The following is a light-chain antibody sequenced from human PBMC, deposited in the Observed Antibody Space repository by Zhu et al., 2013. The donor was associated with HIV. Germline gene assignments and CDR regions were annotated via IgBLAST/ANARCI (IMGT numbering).Light chain of an antibody. CDR1: QRLSSNF. Sequence: VLTQSPGTLSLSPGERATLSCRASQRLSSNFLAWYQFKPGQAPRLLIYGASSRAPGIPDRFSGSGSGTDFTLTISRLEPEDFAVYYCQQYGGSPRTFGQGTNLAIK. V-gene: IGKV3-20*01. J-gene: IGKJ2*02. CDR3: QQYGGSPRT. CDR2: GAS.